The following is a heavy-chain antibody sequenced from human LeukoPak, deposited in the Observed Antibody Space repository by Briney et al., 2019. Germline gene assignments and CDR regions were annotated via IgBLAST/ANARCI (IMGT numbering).Heavy chain of an antibody. J-gene: IGHJ4*02. V-gene: IGHV1-69*04. CDR2: IIPILGIA. CDR3: ASRGSTVTTSTFDY. CDR1: GGTLSSYA. D-gene: IGHD4-17*01. Sequence: SVKVSCKASGGTLSSYAISWVRQAPGQGLEWMGRIIPILGIANYAQKFQGRVTITADKSTSTAYMELSSLRSEDTAVYYCASRGSTVTTSTFDYWGQGSLVTVCS.